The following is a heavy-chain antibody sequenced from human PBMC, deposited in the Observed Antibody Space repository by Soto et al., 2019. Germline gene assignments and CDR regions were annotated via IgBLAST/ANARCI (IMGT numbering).Heavy chain of an antibody. Sequence: PSETLSLTCTVSGGSISSGGYYWSWIRQHPGKGLEWIGYIYYSGSTYYNPSLKSRVTISVDTSKNQFSLKLSSVTAADTAVYYCARFLEWLPITANWFDPWGQGTLVTVSS. CDR1: GGSISSGGYY. J-gene: IGHJ5*02. D-gene: IGHD3-3*01. CDR2: IYYSGST. V-gene: IGHV4-31*03. CDR3: ARFLEWLPITANWFDP.